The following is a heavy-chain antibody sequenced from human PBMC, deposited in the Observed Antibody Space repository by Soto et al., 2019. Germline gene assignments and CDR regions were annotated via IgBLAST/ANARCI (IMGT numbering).Heavy chain of an antibody. CDR2: IRNKGNSYTT. J-gene: IGHJ4*02. Sequence: EVQLVESGGGLVQPGGSLRLSCVASGLTFSDHHMDWVRQAPGKGLEWVGRIRNKGNSYTTVYVASVRGRFNIARADSRNSPDLQRNSLHTADTAVYYCSRRITAAPPAAGDYWGQGTLVTVSS. CDR1: GLTFSDHH. D-gene: IGHD1-20*01. CDR3: SRRITAAPPAAGDY. V-gene: IGHV3-72*01.